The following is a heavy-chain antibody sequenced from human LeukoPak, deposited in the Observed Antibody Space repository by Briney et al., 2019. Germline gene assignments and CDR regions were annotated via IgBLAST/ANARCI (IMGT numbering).Heavy chain of an antibody. D-gene: IGHD5-24*01. CDR3: AKDEEMATINAFDI. Sequence: GGSLRLSCAASLFTFSSYAMSWVRQAPGKGLEWVSSISGSGGSTYYADSVKGRFTISRDNSKNTLYLQMNGLRAEDTAVYYCAKDEEMATINAFDIWGQGTMVTVSS. CDR2: ISGSGGST. CDR1: LFTFSSYA. J-gene: IGHJ3*02. V-gene: IGHV3-23*01.